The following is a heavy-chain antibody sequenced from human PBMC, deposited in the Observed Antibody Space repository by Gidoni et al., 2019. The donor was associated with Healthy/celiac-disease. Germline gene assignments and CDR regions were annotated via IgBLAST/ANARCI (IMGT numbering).Heavy chain of an antibody. D-gene: IGHD3-16*01. CDR2: INHIGST. Sequence: QLQLWGAGLLKPSQPLSLTCAVYGWSFSGYYWSWIRQPPGKGREWIGAINHIGSTNYNPSLKSRVTISVDTSKNQFSLKLSSVTAADTAVYYCARGRRRRGMPDYWGRGTLVTVSS. J-gene: IGHJ4*02. CDR3: ARGRRRRGMPDY. CDR1: GWSFSGYY. V-gene: IGHV4-34*01.